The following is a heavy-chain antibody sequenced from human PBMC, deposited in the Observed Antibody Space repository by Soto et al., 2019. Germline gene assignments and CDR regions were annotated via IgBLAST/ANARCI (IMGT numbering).Heavy chain of an antibody. CDR2: ISYDGSNK. Sequence: PGGSLRLSCAASGFTFSSYAMHWVRQAPGKGLEWVAVISYDGSNKYYADSVKGRFTISRDNSKNTLYLQMNSLRAEDTAVYYCASWFNSGSGSYYNSPYDAFDIWGQGTMVTVSS. V-gene: IGHV3-30-3*01. CDR3: ASWFNSGSGSYYNSPYDAFDI. J-gene: IGHJ3*02. D-gene: IGHD3-10*01. CDR1: GFTFSSYA.